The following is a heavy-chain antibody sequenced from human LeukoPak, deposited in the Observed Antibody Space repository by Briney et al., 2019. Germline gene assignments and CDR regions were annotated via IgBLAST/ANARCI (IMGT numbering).Heavy chain of an antibody. D-gene: IGHD3-10*01. CDR1: GYTFTGYY. Sequence: ASVKVSCKASGYTFTGYYMHWVRQAPGQGLEWMGWINPNSGGTNYAQKFQGRVTMTEDTSTDTAYMELSSLRSEDTAVYYCATVVRGVIADYWGQGTLVTVSS. J-gene: IGHJ4*02. V-gene: IGHV1-2*02. CDR3: ATVVRGVIADY. CDR2: INPNSGGT.